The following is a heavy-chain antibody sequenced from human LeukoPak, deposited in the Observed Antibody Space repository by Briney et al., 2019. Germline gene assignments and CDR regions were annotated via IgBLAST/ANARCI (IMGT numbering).Heavy chain of an antibody. J-gene: IGHJ2*01. Sequence: GESLKISCEGSGCSFATYWIVWVRQMPGKGLEWMGIIYPGDSDTRYSPSFQGQVTISADKSITTAYLQWRSLKAPDTAMYYCARRATAYEYFDLLGRGTLVTVSS. CDR1: GCSFATYW. CDR2: IYPGDSDT. V-gene: IGHV5-51*01. D-gene: IGHD2-15*01. CDR3: ARRATAYEYFDL.